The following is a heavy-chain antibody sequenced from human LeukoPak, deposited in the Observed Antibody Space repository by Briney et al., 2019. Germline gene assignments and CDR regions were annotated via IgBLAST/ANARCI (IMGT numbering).Heavy chain of an antibody. D-gene: IGHD1-26*01. Sequence: ASVKVSCRASGFTFTSYGITWVRQAPGQGLEWMGWISAYNGNTQYAQNLQGRVTMTTDTSTNTAYMELRSLRSDDTAVYYCARDPLDYWATSSGSRRPAFDYWAREPWSPSPQ. CDR3: ARDPLDYWATSSGSRRPAFDY. CDR2: ISAYNGNT. V-gene: IGHV1-18*01. CDR1: GFTFTSYG. J-gene: IGHJ4*02.